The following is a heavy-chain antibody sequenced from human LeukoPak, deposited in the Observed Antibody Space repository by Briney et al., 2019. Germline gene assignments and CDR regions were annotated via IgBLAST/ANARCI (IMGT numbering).Heavy chain of an antibody. D-gene: IGHD3-22*01. V-gene: IGHV1-2*06. CDR1: GYTFTGYY. J-gene: IGHJ4*02. Sequence: ASVKVSCEASGYTFTGYYMHWVRQAPGQGLEWMGRINPNSGGTNYAQKFQGRVTVTRDTSISTAYMELSRLRSDDTAVYYCARDLPYYDSSGYYFHDYWGQGTLVTVSS. CDR2: INPNSGGT. CDR3: ARDLPYYDSSGYYFHDY.